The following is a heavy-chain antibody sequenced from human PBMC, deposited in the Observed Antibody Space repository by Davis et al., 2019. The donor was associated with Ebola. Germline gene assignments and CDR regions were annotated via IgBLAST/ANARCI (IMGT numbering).Heavy chain of an antibody. J-gene: IGHJ6*02. D-gene: IGHD5-18*01. CDR1: GFTFSDYY. CDR3: AAMANYYYYGMDV. Sequence: GESLKISCAASGFTFSDYYMSWIRQAPGKGLEWVSYISSSGSTIYYADSVKGRFTISRHNSKNTLYLQMNSLRAEDTAVYYCAAMANYYYYGMDVWGQGTTVTVSS. V-gene: IGHV3-11*01. CDR2: ISSSGSTI.